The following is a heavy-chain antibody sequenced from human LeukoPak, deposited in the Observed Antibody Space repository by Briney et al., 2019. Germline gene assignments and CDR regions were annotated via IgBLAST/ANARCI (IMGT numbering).Heavy chain of an antibody. CDR1: GASISSNDQY. CDR2: THHTGNT. V-gene: IGHV4-31*03. J-gene: IGHJ4*02. D-gene: IGHD3-10*01. CDR3: ATYGGVRGLSFDY. Sequence: TLSLTCTVSGASISSNDQYWSWIRQHPGKGLEWIGYTHHTGNTYYNPSLKSRLTISVDTSRNQFYLKLSSVTAADTAVYYCATYGGVRGLSFDYWGQGTLVTVSS.